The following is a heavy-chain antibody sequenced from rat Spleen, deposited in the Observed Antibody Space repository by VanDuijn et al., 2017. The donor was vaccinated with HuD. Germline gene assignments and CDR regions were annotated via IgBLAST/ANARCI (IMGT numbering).Heavy chain of an antibody. D-gene: IGHD4-3*01. J-gene: IGHJ4*01. V-gene: IGHV5-25*01. CDR3: ARHGWGYGVMDA. CDR1: GFTFSDYY. CDR2: ISTGGGNT. Sequence: EVQLVESDGGLVQPGRSLKLSCAASGFTFSDYYMAWVRQAPTKGLEWVASISTGGGNTYYRDSVKGRFTIFRDSAKSTLYLQMDSLRSEDTATYYCARHGWGYGVMDAWGQGASVTVSS.